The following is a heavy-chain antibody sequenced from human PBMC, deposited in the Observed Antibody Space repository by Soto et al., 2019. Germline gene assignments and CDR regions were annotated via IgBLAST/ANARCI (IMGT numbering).Heavy chain of an antibody. CDR2: IYYSGST. CDR3: ARYGSGTYYPTTFDY. V-gene: IGHV4-31*03. CDR1: GGSISSADYY. D-gene: IGHD3-10*01. Sequence: QVQLQESGPGLVKPSQTLSLTCTVSGGSISSADYYWSWIRQHPGKGLEWIGYIYYSGSTYYNPSLKSRVTISVDTSKNQFSLKLTSVTAADTAVYYYARYGSGTYYPTTFDYWGQGTLVTVSS. J-gene: IGHJ4*02.